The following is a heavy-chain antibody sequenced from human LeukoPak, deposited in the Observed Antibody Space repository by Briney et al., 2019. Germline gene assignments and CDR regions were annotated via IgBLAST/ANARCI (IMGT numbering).Heavy chain of an antibody. Sequence: SETLSLTCTVSGDSISNSNYYWGWIRQPPGKGLEWIGTIYYSGTTYYNPSLKSRVAISVDTSRNQFSLRLNSITAADTAVYYCARRPRGDSSGWYWPLIAYCGGDCNREDYFDYWGQGTLVTVSS. J-gene: IGHJ4*02. D-gene: IGHD2-21*02. CDR2: IYYSGTT. V-gene: IGHV4-39*07. CDR1: GDSISNSNYY. CDR3: ARRPRGDSSGWYWPLIAYCGGDCNREDYFDY.